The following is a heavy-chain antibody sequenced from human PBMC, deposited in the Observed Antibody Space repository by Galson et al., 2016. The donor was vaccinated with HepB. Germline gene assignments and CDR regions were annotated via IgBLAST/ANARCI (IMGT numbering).Heavy chain of an antibody. CDR1: GGSISTYY. D-gene: IGHD6-19*01. V-gene: IGHV4-59*01. CDR3: ARDISGGWGHYFDY. CDR2: IYSSRTP. J-gene: IGHJ4*02. Sequence: SETLSLTCTVSGGSISTYYWSWIRQPPGKGLEWIGYIYSSRTPKYNPPLKSRLTISVDTSKSQFSLKLSSVTAADTAVYYCARDISGGWGHYFDYWGQGTLVTVSS.